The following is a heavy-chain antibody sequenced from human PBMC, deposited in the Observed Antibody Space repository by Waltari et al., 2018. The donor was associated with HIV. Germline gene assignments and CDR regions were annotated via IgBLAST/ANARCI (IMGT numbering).Heavy chain of an antibody. CDR3: ARGRGGPDY. Sequence: QVQLVASGGGVVQPGRSLRPSCAASGFTFRNYAIHWVRQAPGKGLEWVTVISYDGIEKFYADSVKGRFTISRDNSKNTLYLQMNSLRAEDTAVYYCARGRGGPDYWGQGTRVTVSS. CDR2: ISYDGIEK. D-gene: IGHD3-10*01. CDR1: GFTFRNYA. J-gene: IGHJ4*02. V-gene: IGHV3-30*01.